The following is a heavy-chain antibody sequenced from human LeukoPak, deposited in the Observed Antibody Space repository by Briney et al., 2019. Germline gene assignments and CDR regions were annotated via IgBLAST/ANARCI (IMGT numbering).Heavy chain of an antibody. CDR2: IYYSGST. CDR1: GGSISSSSYY. CDR3: ARLWFVGSYYYYMDV. V-gene: IGHV4-39*07. D-gene: IGHD2-21*01. J-gene: IGHJ6*03. Sequence: PETLSLTCTVSGGSISSSSYYWGWIRQPPGKGLEWIGSIYYSGSTYYNPSLKSRVTMSLDTSKNQFSLKLSSVTAADTAVYYCARLWFVGSYYYYMDVWGKGTTVTVSS.